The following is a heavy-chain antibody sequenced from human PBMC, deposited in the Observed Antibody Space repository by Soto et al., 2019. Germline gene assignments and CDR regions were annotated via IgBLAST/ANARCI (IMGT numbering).Heavy chain of an antibody. J-gene: IGHJ4*02. CDR1: GFTVSSNY. V-gene: IGHV3-53*02. CDR2: IYSGGST. Sequence: EVQLVETGGGLIQPGGSLRLSCAASGFTVSSNYMSWVRQAPGKGLEWVSVIYSGGSTYYADSVKGRFTISRDNSKNTLYLQMNSLRAEDTAVYYCARVTMYYYDSSGYYRGGDFDYWGQGTLVTVSS. CDR3: ARVTMYYYDSSGYYRGGDFDY. D-gene: IGHD3-22*01.